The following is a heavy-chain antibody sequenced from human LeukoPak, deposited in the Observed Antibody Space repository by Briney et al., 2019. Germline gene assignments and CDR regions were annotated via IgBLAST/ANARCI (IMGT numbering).Heavy chain of an antibody. J-gene: IGHJ6*02. CDR1: GGSFSGYY. CDR2: INHSGST. V-gene: IGHV4-34*01. D-gene: IGHD3-22*01. Sequence: SETLSLTCAVYGGSFSGYYWSWIRQPPGKGLEWIGEINHSGSTNYNPSLKSRVTISVDTSKNQFSLKLSSVTAADTAVYYCARDYYDSSGYQPSPDYYYYYGMDVWGQGTTVTVSS. CDR3: ARDYYDSSGYQPSPDYYYYYGMDV.